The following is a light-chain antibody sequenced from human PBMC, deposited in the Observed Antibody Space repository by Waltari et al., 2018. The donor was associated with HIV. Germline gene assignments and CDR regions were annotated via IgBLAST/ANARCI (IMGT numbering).Light chain of an antibody. Sequence: EIVMTQSPATLSVSPGEGATISCWASQSVISNLAWYQQRPGQAPRLLIYGAASRATGIPARFSGSGSGTEFTLTISSLQSEDFAVYYCQQYYTWPPKWTFGQGTKVEI. V-gene: IGKV3-15*01. J-gene: IGKJ1*01. CDR3: QQYYTWPPKWT. CDR2: GAA. CDR1: QSVISN.